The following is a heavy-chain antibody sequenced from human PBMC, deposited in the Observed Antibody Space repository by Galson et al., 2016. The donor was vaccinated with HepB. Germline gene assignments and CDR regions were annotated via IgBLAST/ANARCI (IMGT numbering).Heavy chain of an antibody. J-gene: IGHJ6*02. V-gene: IGHV1-24*01. D-gene: IGHD5-12*01. Sequence: SVKVSCKVSGYTLTELSIHWVRQAPGKGLEWMGGFDPEDGVTTYTQKFQGRFTMTEDTSTDTAYMELSSLISEDTAVYHCATGLPSRGYSGYVSYQYFGMDVWGQGTTVTVSS. CDR2: FDPEDGVT. CDR3: ATGLPSRGYSGYVSYQYFGMDV. CDR1: GYTLTELS.